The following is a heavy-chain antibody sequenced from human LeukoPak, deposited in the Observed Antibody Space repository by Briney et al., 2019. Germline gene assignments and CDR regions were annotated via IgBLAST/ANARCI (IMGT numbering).Heavy chain of an antibody. D-gene: IGHD3-10*01. CDR3: ATSMVRGAITDY. CDR1: DYSISSGDYY. Sequence: SETLSLTCTVSDYSISSGDYYWSWIRQPPGKGLEWIGEINHSGSTNYNPSLKSRVTISVDTSKNQFSLKLSSVTAADTAVYYCATSMVRGAITDYWGQGTLVTVSS. V-gene: IGHV4-39*07. CDR2: INHSGST. J-gene: IGHJ4*02.